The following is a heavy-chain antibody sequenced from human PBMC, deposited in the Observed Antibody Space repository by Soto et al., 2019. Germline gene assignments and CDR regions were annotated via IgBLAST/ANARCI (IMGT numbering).Heavy chain of an antibody. Sequence: GGSLRLSCAASGFTFSSYSMNWVRQAPGKGLEWVSYISSSSSTIYYADSVKGRFTISRDNAKNSLYLQMNSLRDEDTAVYYCARAIFGVVITYFDYWGQGTLVTVSS. J-gene: IGHJ4*02. CDR2: ISSSSSTI. V-gene: IGHV3-48*02. CDR1: GFTFSSYS. CDR3: ARAIFGVVITYFDY. D-gene: IGHD3-3*01.